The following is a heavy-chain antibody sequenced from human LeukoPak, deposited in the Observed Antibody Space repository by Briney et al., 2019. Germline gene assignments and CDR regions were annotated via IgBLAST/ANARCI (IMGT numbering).Heavy chain of an antibody. D-gene: IGHD3-10*01. J-gene: IGHJ4*02. V-gene: IGHV3-30-3*01. CDR1: GFTFSNYA. Sequence: GRSLRLSCAASGFTFSNYAFHWVRQAPGKGLEWLTVISQDGTGKWYADSVKGRFTISRDNSDNTLFLQMNSLRAEDTAVYFCARDYYGSGTYYTPPQASGYWGQGTLVTVSS. CDR3: ARDYYGSGTYYTPPQASGY. CDR2: ISQDGTGK.